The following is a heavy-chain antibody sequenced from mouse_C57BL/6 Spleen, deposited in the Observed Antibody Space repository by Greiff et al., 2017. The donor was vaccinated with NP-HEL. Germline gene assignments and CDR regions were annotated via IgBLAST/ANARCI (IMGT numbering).Heavy chain of an antibody. D-gene: IGHD2-2*01. Sequence: QVQLQQPGAELVMPGASVKLSCKASGYTFTSYWMHWVKQRPGQGLEWIGEIDPSDSYPNYNQKFKGKSTLTVDKSSSTAYMQLSSLTSEDSAVYYCARYGSAMVTTDYWGQGTTLTVSS. CDR2: IDPSDSYP. V-gene: IGHV1-69*01. CDR3: ARYGSAMVTTDY. J-gene: IGHJ2*01. CDR1: GYTFTSYW.